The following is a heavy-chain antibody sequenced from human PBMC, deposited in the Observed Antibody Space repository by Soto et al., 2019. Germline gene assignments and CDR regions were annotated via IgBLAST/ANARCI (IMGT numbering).Heavy chain of an antibody. CDR3: AKYMVRRVHPPLHDY. V-gene: IGHV3-23*01. D-gene: IGHD3-10*01. Sequence: EVQLLESGGGLVQPGGSLRLSCAASGFTFSSYAMSWVRQAPGKGLEWVSAISGSGGSTYYADSVKGRFTISRDNSKNTMYLQMNSLRAEDTAVYYCAKYMVRRVHPPLHDYWGQGTLVTVSS. CDR1: GFTFSSYA. CDR2: ISGSGGST. J-gene: IGHJ4*02.